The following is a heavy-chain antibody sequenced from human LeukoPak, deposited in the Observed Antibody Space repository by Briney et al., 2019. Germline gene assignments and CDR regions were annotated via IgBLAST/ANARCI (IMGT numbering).Heavy chain of an antibody. V-gene: IGHV3-30-3*01. CDR1: GFTFSSYA. CDR3: ARDPGGTGYFDY. D-gene: IGHD3-16*01. CDR2: ISYDGSNK. Sequence: GGSLRLSCAASGFTFSSYAMHWVRQAPGKGLEWVAVISYDGSNKYYADSVKGRFTISRDNSKSTLYLQMNSLRAEDTAVYYCARDPGGTGYFDYWGQGTLVTVSS. J-gene: IGHJ4*02.